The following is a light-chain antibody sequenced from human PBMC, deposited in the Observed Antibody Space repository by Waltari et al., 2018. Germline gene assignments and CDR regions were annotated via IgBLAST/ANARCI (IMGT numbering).Light chain of an antibody. V-gene: IGKV3-15*01. Sequence: EIVMTQSPATLSVSPGERATLSCRASQSVSSNLAWYQQKPGQAPRLHIYGASTRATGIPARFSGSGSGTEFTLTISSLQSEDFAVYDCQQYNNWLWTFGQGTKVEIK. CDR3: QQYNNWLWT. J-gene: IGKJ1*01. CDR1: QSVSSN. CDR2: GAS.